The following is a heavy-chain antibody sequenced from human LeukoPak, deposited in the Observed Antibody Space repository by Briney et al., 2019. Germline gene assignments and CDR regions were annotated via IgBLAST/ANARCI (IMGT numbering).Heavy chain of an antibody. CDR3: ARGGSSSWNYNWFDP. J-gene: IGHJ5*02. CDR2: INHSGST. V-gene: IGHV4-34*01. Sequence: KPSETLSLTCAVYGGSFSGYYWSWIRQPPGKGLEWIGEINHSGSTNYNPSLKSRVTISVDTSKNQFPLKLSSVTAADTAVYYCARGGSSSWNYNWFDPWGQGTLVTVSS. D-gene: IGHD6-13*01. CDR1: GGSFSGYY.